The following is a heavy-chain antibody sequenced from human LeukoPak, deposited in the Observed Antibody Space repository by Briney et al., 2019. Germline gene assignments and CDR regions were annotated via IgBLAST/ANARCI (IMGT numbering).Heavy chain of an antibody. V-gene: IGHV1-18*01. J-gene: IGHJ6*02. CDR2: ISAHNGNT. CDR3: ARDRSNLEWLLLGYYYYGMDV. D-gene: IGHD3-3*01. Sequence: ASVKVSCKASGYTFTSYGISWVRQAPGQGLEWMGWISAHNGNTNYAQKLQGRVTMTTDTSTSTAYMELRSLRSDDTAVYYCARDRSNLEWLLLGYYYYGMDVWGQGTTVTVSS. CDR1: GYTFTSYG.